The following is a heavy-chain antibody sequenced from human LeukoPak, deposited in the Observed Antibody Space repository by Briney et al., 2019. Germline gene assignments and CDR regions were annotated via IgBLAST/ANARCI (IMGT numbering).Heavy chain of an antibody. J-gene: IGHJ3*02. D-gene: IGHD6-13*01. V-gene: IGHV1-2*02. CDR2: INPNSGGT. Sequence: ASVKVSFKASGYTFTGYNMHWVRQAPGQGLEWMGWINPNSGGTNYAQKFQGRVTMTRDTSISTAYMELSRLRSDDTAVYYCASCVGAAAGADAFDIWGQGTMVTVSS. CDR1: GYTFTGYN. CDR3: ASCVGAAAGADAFDI.